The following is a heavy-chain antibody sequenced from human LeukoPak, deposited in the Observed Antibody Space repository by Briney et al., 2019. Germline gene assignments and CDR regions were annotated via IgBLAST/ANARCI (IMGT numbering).Heavy chain of an antibody. D-gene: IGHD7-27*01. J-gene: IGHJ6*03. CDR1: GGSISSGSYY. Sequence: PSETLSLTCTVSGGSISSGSYYWSWVRQPAGKGLECIVRVYTSGSTNYNPSLKSRVTISVDTSNNQFSLKLSSVPAADTAVYYCARDTRPGLTGGDYMDVWGKGTTVTISS. CDR3: ARDTRPGLTGGDYMDV. CDR2: VYTSGST. V-gene: IGHV4-61*02.